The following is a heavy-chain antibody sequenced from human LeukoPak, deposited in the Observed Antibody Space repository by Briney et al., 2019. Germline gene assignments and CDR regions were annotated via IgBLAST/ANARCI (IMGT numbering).Heavy chain of an antibody. D-gene: IGHD2-15*01. V-gene: IGHV1-69*13. J-gene: IGHJ6*04. Sequence: GASVKVSCKASGGTFSSYAISWVRQAPGQGLEWMGGLIPIFGTANYAQKFQGRVTITADESTSTAYMELSSLRSEDTAVYYCARGRYCSGGSCYSGADYYYYYGMDVWGKGTTVTVSS. CDR3: ARGRYCSGGSCYSGADYYYYYGMDV. CDR2: LIPIFGTA. CDR1: GGTFSSYA.